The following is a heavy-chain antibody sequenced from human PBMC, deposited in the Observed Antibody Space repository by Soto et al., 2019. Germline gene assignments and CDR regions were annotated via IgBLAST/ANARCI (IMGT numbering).Heavy chain of an antibody. CDR1: GGSISSGVYY. CDR2: IYYSGST. CDR3: ARAGGLGAVAVDY. Sequence: PSETLSLTGTVSGGSISSGVYYWSWIRQHPGKGLEWIGYIYYSGSTYYNPSLKSRVTISVDTSKNQFSLKLSSVTAADTAVYYCARAGGLGAVAVDYWGQGTLVTVS. J-gene: IGHJ4*02. D-gene: IGHD6-19*01. V-gene: IGHV4-31*03.